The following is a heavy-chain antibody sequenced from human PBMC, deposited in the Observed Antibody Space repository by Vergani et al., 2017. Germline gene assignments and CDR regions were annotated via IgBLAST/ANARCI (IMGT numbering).Heavy chain of an antibody. CDR1: GYTFTGYY. V-gene: IGHV1-2*02. CDR2: INPNSGGT. CDR3: ARQRDRRRTVEAFDI. Sequence: QVQLVQSGAEVKKPGASVKVSCKASGYTFTGYYMHWVRQAPGQGLEWMGWINPNSGGTNYAQKFQGRVTMTRDTSISTAYLQWSSLKASDTAMYYCARQRDRRRTVEAFDIWGQGTMVTVSS. D-gene: IGHD4-23*01. J-gene: IGHJ3*02.